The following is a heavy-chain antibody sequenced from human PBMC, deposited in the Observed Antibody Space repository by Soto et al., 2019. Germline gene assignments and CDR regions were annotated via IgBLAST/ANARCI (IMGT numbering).Heavy chain of an antibody. CDR2: ITSSSTDI. Sequence: QLVESGGGLVKPGGSLRLSCAASGFTFSGYTMNWVRLAPGTGLEWVSSITSSSTDIYYADSVKGRFTISRDNAKNSLFLQRNSLRAEDTAVYYCVRDTGFYDDAGQKYYYGMDVWGQGTMVTVS. J-gene: IGHJ6*02. CDR1: GFTFSGYT. D-gene: IGHD3-16*01. CDR3: VRDTGFYDDAGQKYYYGMDV. V-gene: IGHV3-21*01.